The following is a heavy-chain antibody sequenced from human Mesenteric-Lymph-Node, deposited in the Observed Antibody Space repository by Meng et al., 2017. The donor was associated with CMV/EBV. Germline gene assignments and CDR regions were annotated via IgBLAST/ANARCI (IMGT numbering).Heavy chain of an antibody. J-gene: IGHJ5*02. V-gene: IGHV3-30*04. D-gene: IGHD6-6*01. CDR1: GFTFSSYA. Sequence: GGSLRLSCADSGFTFSSYAMHWVRQAPGKGLEWVTLISYDGSNKYYADSVKGRFTISRDNSKNTLYLQMNSLRAEDTGIYYCARDRRPSEWGIPARGWFDPWGQGTLVTVSS. CDR2: ISYDGSNK. CDR3: ARDRRPSEWGIPARGWFDP.